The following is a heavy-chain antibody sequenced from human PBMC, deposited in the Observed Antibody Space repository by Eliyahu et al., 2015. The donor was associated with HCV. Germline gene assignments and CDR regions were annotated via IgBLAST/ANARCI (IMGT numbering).Heavy chain of an antibody. CDR2: IFFTGST. CDR3: ARGSSFYSYGFDFDY. CDR1: GGSISNRYYT. Sequence: QVQLQESGPGLAKPSETLSLTCTVSGGSISNRYYTWAWIRQPPGKGLEWIGTIFFTGSTDYNPSLKRRVTISVDTSKIQFTLKLVSVTASDTAVYYCARGSSFYSYGFDFDYWGQGTLVTVSS. V-gene: IGHV4-39*01. J-gene: IGHJ4*02. D-gene: IGHD5-18*01.